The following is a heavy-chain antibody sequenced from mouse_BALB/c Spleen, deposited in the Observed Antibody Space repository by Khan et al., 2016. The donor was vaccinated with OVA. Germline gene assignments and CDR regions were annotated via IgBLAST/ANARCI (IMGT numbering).Heavy chain of an antibody. CDR2: IAPGSGST. CDR1: DYTFTSYW. J-gene: IGHJ4*01. D-gene: IGHD1-1*01. V-gene: IGHV1S41*01. Sequence: DLVKPGASVKLSCKASDYTFTSYWINWIKQRPGQGLEWIGRIAPGSGSTYYNEMFKGKATLTVDTSSSTAYIQLSSLSSEDSAVYFCARENYYGSSRYAMDYWGQGTSVTVSS. CDR3: ARENYYGSSRYAMDY.